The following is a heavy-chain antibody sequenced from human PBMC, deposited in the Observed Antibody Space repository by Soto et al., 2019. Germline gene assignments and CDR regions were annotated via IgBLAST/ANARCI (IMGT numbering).Heavy chain of an antibody. CDR2: IYYSGST. D-gene: IGHD5-12*01. CDR1: GGSLSSYY. J-gene: IGHJ4*02. Sequence: SETLSPPWTVSGGSLSSYYWSWIRQPPGKGLEWIGYIYYSGSTNYNPSLKSRVTISVDTSKNQFSLKLSSVTAADTAVYYCAPHGGYDGYWGQGTLVTVSS. CDR3: APHGGYDGY. V-gene: IGHV4-59*12.